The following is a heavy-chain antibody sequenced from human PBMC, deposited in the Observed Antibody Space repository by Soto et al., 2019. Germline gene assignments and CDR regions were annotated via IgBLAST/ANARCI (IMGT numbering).Heavy chain of an antibody. D-gene: IGHD3-22*01. Sequence: QVQLQESGPGLVKPSETLSLTCTVSSGPASSRSYYWSWIRQPPGKGLEWIGYIYYSGSTNYNPSLKSRVTISVDTSKNQLSLRLSSVTAADTAMYYCARGRYYDSSGYMPLDYWGQGTLVTVST. CDR2: IYYSGST. CDR3: ARGRYYDSSGYMPLDY. J-gene: IGHJ4*02. V-gene: IGHV4-61*01. CDR1: SGPASSRSYY.